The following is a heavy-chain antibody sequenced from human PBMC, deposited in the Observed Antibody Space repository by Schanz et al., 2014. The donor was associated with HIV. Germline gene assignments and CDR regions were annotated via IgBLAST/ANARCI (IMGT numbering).Heavy chain of an antibody. CDR3: AKIRGTRGAYDGMDV. D-gene: IGHD3-10*01. CDR2: IGGSRGGT. CDR1: GFTFSSHW. Sequence: EVQLVESGGGLVQPGGSLRLSCAASGFTFSSHWMHWVRQAPGKGLEWVSGIGGSRGGTYYADSVKGRFTISRDNSKNTMFLQMNSLRVEDTAIYYCAKIRGTRGAYDGMDVWGQGTTVTVSS. J-gene: IGHJ6*02. V-gene: IGHV3-23*04.